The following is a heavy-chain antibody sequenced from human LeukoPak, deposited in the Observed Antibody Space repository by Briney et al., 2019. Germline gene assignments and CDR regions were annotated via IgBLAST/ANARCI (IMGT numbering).Heavy chain of an antibody. V-gene: IGHV1-2*02. J-gene: IGHJ5*02. CDR1: GYTFTDYY. D-gene: IGHD3-10*01. CDR3: ARDLLFNWFDP. CDR2: INPNSGGT. Sequence: ASVKVSCKASGYTFTDYYMHWVRQAPGQGLEWMGWINPNSGGTNYAQKFQGRVTMTRDTSISTAYMELSSLRSDDTAVYYCARDLLFNWFDPWGQGTLVTVPS.